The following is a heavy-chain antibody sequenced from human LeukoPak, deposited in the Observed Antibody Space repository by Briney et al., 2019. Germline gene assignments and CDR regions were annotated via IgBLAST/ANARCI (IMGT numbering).Heavy chain of an antibody. CDR1: GFTLSHYW. V-gene: IGHV3-74*03. Sequence: GGSLRLSCEASGFTLSHYWMHWVRQVPGKGLFWVARMNGEGTTTTYADPVKGRFTISRDNAKNMVFLQMNSLRDDDTAVYYCAREPSDGWTLNAFDLWGQGTMVTVSS. D-gene: IGHD5-24*01. J-gene: IGHJ3*01. CDR3: AREPSDGWTLNAFDL. CDR2: MNGEGTTT.